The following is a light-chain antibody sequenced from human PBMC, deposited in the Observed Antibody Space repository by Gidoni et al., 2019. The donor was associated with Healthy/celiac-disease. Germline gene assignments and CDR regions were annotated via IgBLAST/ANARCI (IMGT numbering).Light chain of an antibody. CDR1: QGISSY. Sequence: DIQMTQSPSSLSASVGDRVTITCRASQGISSYLNWYQQKPGKAPKLLIYAASSLQSGVPSRFSGSGSGTDFTLTISSLQPEDFATYYCQQSYSTPPTFXXXTRLEIK. CDR3: QQSYSTPPT. CDR2: AAS. V-gene: IGKV1-39*01. J-gene: IGKJ5*01.